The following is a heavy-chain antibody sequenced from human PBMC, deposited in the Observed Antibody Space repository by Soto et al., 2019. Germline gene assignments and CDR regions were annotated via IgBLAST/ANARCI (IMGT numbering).Heavy chain of an antibody. V-gene: IGHV5-51*01. J-gene: IGHJ6*02. CDR1: GYSFTSYW. Sequence: GESLKISCKGSGYSFTSYWIGWVRQMPGKGLEWMGIIYPGDSDTRYSPSFQGQVTISADKSISTAYLQWSSLKASDTAMYYCARHNIGSGWYGGASAGPLKVYYYGMDVWGQGTTVTVSS. D-gene: IGHD6-19*01. CDR2: IYPGDSDT. CDR3: ARHNIGSGWYGGASAGPLKVYYYGMDV.